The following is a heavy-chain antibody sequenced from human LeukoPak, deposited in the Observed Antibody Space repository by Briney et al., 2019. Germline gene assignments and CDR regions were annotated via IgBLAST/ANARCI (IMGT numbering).Heavy chain of an antibody. V-gene: IGHV4-61*02. CDR3: ASYDSSGLRFDY. J-gene: IGHJ4*02. CDR1: GGSISSGSYY. Sequence: SETLSLTCTVSGGSISSGSYYWSWIRQPAGKGLEWIGRIYTSGSTNYNPSLKSRVTISVDTSKNQFSLKLSSVTAADTAVYYCASYDSSGLRFDYWGQGTLVTVSS. D-gene: IGHD3-22*01. CDR2: IYTSGST.